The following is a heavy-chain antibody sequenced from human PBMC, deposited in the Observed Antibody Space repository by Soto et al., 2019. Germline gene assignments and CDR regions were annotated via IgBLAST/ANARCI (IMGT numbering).Heavy chain of an antibody. J-gene: IGHJ4*02. CDR1: GGTFSSYA. CDR3: ARARYSGYVYFDY. CDR2: IIPIFGTA. Sequence: SVKVSCKASGGTFSSYAISWVRQAPGQGLEWMGGIIPIFGTANYAQKLQGRVTITADKATTTAYIEMSSLRSEDEAVYDCARARYSGYVYFDYWGQGTLVTVSS. D-gene: IGHD5-12*01. V-gene: IGHV1-69*06.